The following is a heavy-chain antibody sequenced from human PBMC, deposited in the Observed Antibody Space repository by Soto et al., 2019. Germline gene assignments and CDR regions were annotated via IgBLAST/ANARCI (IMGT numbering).Heavy chain of an antibody. Sequence: GGSLRLSCAASGYTFSSYGMHWVRQAPGKGLEWVAVIWYDGSNKYYADSVKGRFTISRDNSKNTLYLQMNSLRAEDTALYYCARDVDADFRTDFDYWGRGTLVTVSS. J-gene: IGHJ4*02. V-gene: IGHV3-33*01. CDR3: ARDVDADFRTDFDY. CDR2: IWYDGSNK. D-gene: IGHD4-17*01. CDR1: GYTFSSYG.